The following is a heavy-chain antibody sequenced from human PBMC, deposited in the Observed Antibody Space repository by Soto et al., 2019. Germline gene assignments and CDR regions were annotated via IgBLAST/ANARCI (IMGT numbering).Heavy chain of an antibody. CDR1: GGSIGSGDYY. V-gene: IGHV4-30-4*01. Sequence: SETLSLTCTVSGGSIGSGDYYWSWIRQPPGKGLEWIGYIYYSGSTYYSPSLKSRVTISVDTSKNQFSLKLSSVTAADTAVYYCARERPDGARLDPWGQGTLVTVSS. D-gene: IGHD6-6*01. J-gene: IGHJ5*02. CDR2: IYYSGST. CDR3: ARERPDGARLDP.